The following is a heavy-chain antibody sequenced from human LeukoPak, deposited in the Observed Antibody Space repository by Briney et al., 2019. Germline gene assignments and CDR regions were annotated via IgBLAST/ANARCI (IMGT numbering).Heavy chain of an antibody. CDR3: AKDRPRGYSYGYFDY. V-gene: IGHV3-21*01. CDR1: GFTFSSYS. Sequence: GGSLRLSCAASGFTFSSYSMNWVRQAPGKGLEWVSSISSSSSYIYYADSVKGRFTISRDNAKNSLYLQMNSLRAEDTAVYYCAKDRPRGYSYGYFDYWGQGTLVTVSS. CDR2: ISSSSSYI. D-gene: IGHD5-18*01. J-gene: IGHJ4*02.